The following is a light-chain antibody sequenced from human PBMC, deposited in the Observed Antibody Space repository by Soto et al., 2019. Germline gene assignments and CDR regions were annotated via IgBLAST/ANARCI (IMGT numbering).Light chain of an antibody. V-gene: IGKV3-20*01. CDR2: GAS. Sequence: ETVLTQSPGTLSLSPGERATLSCRVSQSVSSTYLAWYQQKPGQAPRLLIYGASSRATGIPDRFSGSGSGTDFTLTSSRLEPEDFAVYYCQQYSSSSWTFGQGTKVEIK. CDR1: QSVSSTY. CDR3: QQYSSSSWT. J-gene: IGKJ1*01.